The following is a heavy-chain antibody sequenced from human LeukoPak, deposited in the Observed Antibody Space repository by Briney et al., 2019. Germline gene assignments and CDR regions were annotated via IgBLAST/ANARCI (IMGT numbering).Heavy chain of an antibody. CDR3: ARAPVQYCGGDCDAFDI. CDR2: INSDGSST. D-gene: IGHD2-21*02. J-gene: IGHJ3*02. CDR1: GFTFSSYW. Sequence: PGGSLRLSCAASGFTFSSYWMHWVHQAPGKGLVWVSRINSDGSSTTYADSVKGRFTISRDNAKKTLYLQMNSLRAGDTAVFYCARAPVQYCGGDCDAFDIWGQGTMVTVSS. V-gene: IGHV3-74*01.